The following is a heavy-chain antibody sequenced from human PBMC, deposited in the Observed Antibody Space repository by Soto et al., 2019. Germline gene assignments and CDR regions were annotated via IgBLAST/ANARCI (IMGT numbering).Heavy chain of an antibody. CDR1: GGSVTNSSYY. Sequence: SETLSLTCTVSGGSVTNSSYYWGWIRQSPGKGLEWIGSVYYRGRSYSKSSVKSRVTISVDTSKNRFSLSLNSVTASDTAVYFCVSQRATVPTQAYFDYWGPGALVTVS. CDR2: VYYRGRS. CDR3: VSQRATVPTQAYFDY. J-gene: IGHJ4*02. V-gene: IGHV4-39*01. D-gene: IGHD5-12*01.